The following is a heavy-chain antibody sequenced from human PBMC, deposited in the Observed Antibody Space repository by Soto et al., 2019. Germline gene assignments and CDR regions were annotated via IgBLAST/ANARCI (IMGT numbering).Heavy chain of an antibody. CDR2: IYYSGST. CDR3: AGGPVTMAKIDY. J-gene: IGHJ4*02. CDR1: GGSISSGGYY. D-gene: IGHD3-10*01. Sequence: SGTLSLTCTVSGGSISSGGYYWSWIRQHTGKGMEWIGYIYYSGSTYYNPSLKSRVNISVDTSKNKFSLKLSSVTAADTALYYGAGGPVTMAKIDYWGKGPLVTVSP. V-gene: IGHV4-31*03.